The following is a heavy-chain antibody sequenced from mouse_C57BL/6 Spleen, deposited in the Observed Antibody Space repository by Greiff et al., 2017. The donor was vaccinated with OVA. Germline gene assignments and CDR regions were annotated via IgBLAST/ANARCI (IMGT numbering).Heavy chain of an antibody. J-gene: IGHJ3*01. CDR3: AREAYSNSCAY. V-gene: IGHV3-6*01. CDR2: ISYDGSN. CDR1: GYSITSGYY. D-gene: IGHD2-5*01. Sequence: EVQLQESGPGLVKPSQSLSLTCSVSGYSITSGYYWNWIRQFPGNKLEWVGYISYDGSNNYNPSLKNRISITRDTSKNQFFLKLNSVTTEDTATYYCAREAYSNSCAYWGQGTLVTVSA.